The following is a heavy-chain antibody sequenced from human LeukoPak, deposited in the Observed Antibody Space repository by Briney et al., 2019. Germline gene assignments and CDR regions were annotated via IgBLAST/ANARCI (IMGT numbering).Heavy chain of an antibody. CDR2: ISGSGGST. J-gene: IGHJ4*02. CDR1: GFTFSSYA. CDR3: AKVRDDYGDYYFDY. D-gene: IGHD4-17*01. Sequence: GGSLRLSCAASGFTFSSYAMSWVRQAPGKGLGWVSAISGSGGSTYYADSVKGRFTISRDNSKNTLYLQMNSLRAEDTAVYYCAKVRDDYGDYYFDYWGQGTLVTVSS. V-gene: IGHV3-23*01.